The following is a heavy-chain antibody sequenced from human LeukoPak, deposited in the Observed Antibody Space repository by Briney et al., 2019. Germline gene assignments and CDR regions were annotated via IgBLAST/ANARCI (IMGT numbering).Heavy chain of an antibody. V-gene: IGHV4-34*01. CDR3: ARVGDSSGYYYGITEYFQH. D-gene: IGHD3-22*01. CDR2: INHSGST. CDR1: GGSFSGYY. Sequence: SETLSLTCAVYGGSFSGYYWSWIRQPPGKGLEWIGEINHSGSTNYNPSLKSRVTISVDTYKNQFSLKLSSVTAADTAVYYCARVGDSSGYYYGITEYFQHWGQGTLVTVCS. J-gene: IGHJ1*01.